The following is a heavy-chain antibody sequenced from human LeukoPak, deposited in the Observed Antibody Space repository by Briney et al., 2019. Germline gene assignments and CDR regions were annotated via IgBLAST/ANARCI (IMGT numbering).Heavy chain of an antibody. V-gene: IGHV3-48*01. J-gene: IGHJ5*02. D-gene: IGHD3-10*01. CDR2: ISSSSSTI. CDR1: GFTFSSYS. CDR3: ARDRSQEFDP. Sequence: PGGSLRLSCAASGFTFSSYSMNWVRQAPGKGLEWVSYISSSSSTIYYADSVKGRFTISRDNAKNSLYLQMNSLRAEDTAVYYCARDRSQEFDPWGQGTLVTVSS.